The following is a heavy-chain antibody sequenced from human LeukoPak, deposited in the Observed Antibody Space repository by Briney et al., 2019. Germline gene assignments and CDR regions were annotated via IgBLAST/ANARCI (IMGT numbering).Heavy chain of an antibody. CDR1: GFTFSSFE. V-gene: IGHV3-48*03. CDR2: ISSSGNTI. Sequence: PGGSLRLSCAAAGFTFSSFEMNWVRQAPGKGLEWVSYISSSGNTIYYADSVKGRFTISRDNAKTSLYLQMNSLRAEDMAVYYCAREEWYYFDYWGQGTLVTVSS. CDR3: AREEWYYFDY. D-gene: IGHD3-3*01. J-gene: IGHJ4*02.